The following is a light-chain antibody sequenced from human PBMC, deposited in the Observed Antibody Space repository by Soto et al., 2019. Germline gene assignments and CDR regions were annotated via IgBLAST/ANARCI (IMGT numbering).Light chain of an antibody. Sequence: QSVLTQSSSASASLGSSVKLTCTLSSGHSSYIIAWHQQQPGKAPRYLMKLEGSGSYNKGSGVPDRFSGSSSGADRYLTISNLQFEDEADYYRATWDSNTGVFGGGTKLAV. J-gene: IGLJ3*02. CDR3: ATWDSNTGV. CDR2: LEGSGSY. CDR1: SGHSSYI. V-gene: IGLV4-60*02.